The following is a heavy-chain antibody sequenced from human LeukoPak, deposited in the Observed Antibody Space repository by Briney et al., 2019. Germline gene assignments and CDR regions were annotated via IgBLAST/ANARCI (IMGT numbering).Heavy chain of an antibody. J-gene: IGHJ4*02. CDR1: GGPFSGYS. Sequence: SETLSLTCAVYGGPFSGYSWSWIRQPPGKGLEWIGEINHSGSTNYNPSLKSRVTISVDASKNQFSLKLSSVTAADTAVYYCARSLWVVATILGYWGQGTLVTVSS. D-gene: IGHD5-12*01. CDR2: INHSGST. CDR3: ARSLWVVATILGY. V-gene: IGHV4-34*01.